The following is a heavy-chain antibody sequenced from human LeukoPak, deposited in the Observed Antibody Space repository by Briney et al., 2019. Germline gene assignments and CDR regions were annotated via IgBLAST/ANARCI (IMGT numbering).Heavy chain of an antibody. J-gene: IGHJ6*04. CDR1: GGSFSGYH. CDR2: INHSGST. Sequence: SETLSLTCAVYGGSFSGYHWSWIRQPPGKGPEWIGEINHSGSTLYSPSLKSRVTISVDTSKNQFSLKLSSVTAADTAVYYCARGPSGGPAELDVWGKGTTVTVSS. D-gene: IGHD3-16*01. V-gene: IGHV4-34*01. CDR3: ARGPSGGPAELDV.